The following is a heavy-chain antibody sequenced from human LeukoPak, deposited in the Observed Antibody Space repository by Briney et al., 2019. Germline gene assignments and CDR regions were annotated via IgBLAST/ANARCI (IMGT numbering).Heavy chain of an antibody. D-gene: IGHD3-3*01. CDR1: GYTFTGYY. CDR2: INPNSGGT. V-gene: IGHV1-2*02. J-gene: IGHJ5*02. Sequence: ASVKVSCKASGYTFTGYYVHWVRQAPGQGLEWMGWINPNSGGTNYAQKFQGRVTMTRDTSISTAYMELSRLRSDDTAVYYRAREGYDHNWFDPWGQGTLVTVSS. CDR3: AREGYDHNWFDP.